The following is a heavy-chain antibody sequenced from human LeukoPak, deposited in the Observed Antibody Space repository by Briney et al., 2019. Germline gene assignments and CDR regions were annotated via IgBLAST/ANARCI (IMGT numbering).Heavy chain of an antibody. CDR1: DESVSDYY. J-gene: IGHJ4*02. CDR3: ARERQLVHEFDY. Sequence: SETLSLTCTVSDESVSDYYWTWIRQPPGKGLEWIGFVHHSGATNYNPSLQSRVTMSIDTSKNQFSLKLSSVTAADTAVYYCARERQLVHEFDYWGQGTLVTVSS. D-gene: IGHD6-6*01. CDR2: VHHSGAT. V-gene: IGHV4-59*02.